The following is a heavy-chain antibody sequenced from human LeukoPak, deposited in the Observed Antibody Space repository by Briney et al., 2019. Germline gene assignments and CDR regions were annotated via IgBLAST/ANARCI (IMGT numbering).Heavy chain of an antibody. Sequence: SETLSLTCTVSGGSISGSSYYWGWIRQPPGKGLEWIGEINHSGSTNYNPSLKSRVTISVDTSKNQFSLKLSSVTAADTAVYYCARGAEPFGFDPWGQGTLVTVSS. D-gene: IGHD1-14*01. CDR1: GGSISGSSYY. CDR3: ARGAEPFGFDP. J-gene: IGHJ5*02. CDR2: INHSGST. V-gene: IGHV4-39*07.